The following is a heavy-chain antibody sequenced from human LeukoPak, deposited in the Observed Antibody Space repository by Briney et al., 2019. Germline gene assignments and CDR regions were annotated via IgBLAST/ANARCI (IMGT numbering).Heavy chain of an antibody. J-gene: IGHJ4*02. CDR1: GFTFSTYD. CDR2: ISGSGDST. D-gene: IGHD5-12*01. CDR3: ARDGRNGYEDDY. V-gene: IGHV3-23*01. Sequence: GGSLRLSCAASGFTFSTYDMSWVRQAPWKGLEWVSTISGSGDSTHYADSVKGRFTISRDNAKNSLFLQMNSLRAEDTAVYYCARDGRNGYEDDYWGQGTLVTVSS.